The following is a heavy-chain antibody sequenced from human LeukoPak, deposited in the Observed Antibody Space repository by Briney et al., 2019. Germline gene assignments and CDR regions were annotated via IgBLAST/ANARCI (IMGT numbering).Heavy chain of an antibody. V-gene: IGHV4-59*01. CDR2: IYTSGST. CDR3: ARDYCSGGSCYFGWFDP. D-gene: IGHD2-15*01. Sequence: SETLSLTCTVSGGSISSYYWSWIRQPPGKGLEWIGYIYTSGSTNYNPSLKSRVTMSVDTSKNQFSLKLSSVTAADTAVYYCARDYCSGGSCYFGWFDPWGQGTLVTVSS. J-gene: IGHJ5*02. CDR1: GGSISSYY.